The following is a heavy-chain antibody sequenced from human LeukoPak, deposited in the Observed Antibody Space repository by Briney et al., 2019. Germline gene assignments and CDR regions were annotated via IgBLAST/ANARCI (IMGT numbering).Heavy chain of an antibody. CDR1: GYTFTSYY. Sequence: GASVKVSCKASGYTFTSYYMHWVRQAPGQGLEWMGIINPSGGSTSYAQKFQGRVTMTRDMSTSTVYMELSSLRSEDTAVYYCARGSTVVEMATHGEGVYWGQGTLVTVSS. J-gene: IGHJ4*02. CDR3: ARGSTVVEMATHGEGVY. CDR2: INPSGGST. V-gene: IGHV1-46*01. D-gene: IGHD5-24*01.